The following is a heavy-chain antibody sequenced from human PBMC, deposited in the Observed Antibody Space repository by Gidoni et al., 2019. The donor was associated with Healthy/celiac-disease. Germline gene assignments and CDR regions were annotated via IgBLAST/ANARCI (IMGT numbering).Heavy chain of an antibody. CDR3: ARDLPGYSSSWYVGYNWFDP. V-gene: IGHV4-4*07. CDR2: IYTSGST. Sequence: QVQLQESGPGLVKPSETLSLTCTVPGGSISSYYWSWIRQPAGKGLEWIGRIYTSGSTNYNPSLKSRVTMSVDTSKNQFSLKLSSVTAADTAVYYCARDLPGYSSSWYVGYNWFDPWGQGTLVTVSS. J-gene: IGHJ5*02. CDR1: GGSISSYY. D-gene: IGHD6-13*01.